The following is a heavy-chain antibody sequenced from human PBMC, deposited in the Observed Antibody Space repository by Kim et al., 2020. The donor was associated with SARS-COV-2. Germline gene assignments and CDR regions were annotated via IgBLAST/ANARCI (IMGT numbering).Heavy chain of an antibody. CDR2: ISYDGSNK. V-gene: IGHV3-30*18. CDR3: AKPLLRPQITIAAYDY. D-gene: IGHD6-6*01. CDR1: GFTFSSYG. Sequence: GGSLRLSCAASGFTFSSYGMHWVRQAPGKGLEWVAVISYDGSNKYYADSVKGRFTISRDNSKNTLYLQMNSLRAEDTAVYYCAKPLLRPQITIAAYDYWGQGTLVTVSS. J-gene: IGHJ4*02.